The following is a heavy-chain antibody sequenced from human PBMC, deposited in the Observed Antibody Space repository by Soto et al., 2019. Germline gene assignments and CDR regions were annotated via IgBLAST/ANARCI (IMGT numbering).Heavy chain of an antibody. D-gene: IGHD3-22*01. CDR3: ARGRTDYYDSSGYPYYYYYYGMDV. CDR1: GGSFSGYY. J-gene: IGHJ6*02. CDR2: INHSGST. V-gene: IGHV4-34*01. Sequence: SETLSLTCAVYGGSFSGYYWSWIRQPPGKGLEWIGEINHSGSTNYNPSLKSRVTISVDTSKNQFSLKLSSVTAADTAVYYCARGRTDYYDSSGYPYYYYYYGMDVWGQGTTVTVSS.